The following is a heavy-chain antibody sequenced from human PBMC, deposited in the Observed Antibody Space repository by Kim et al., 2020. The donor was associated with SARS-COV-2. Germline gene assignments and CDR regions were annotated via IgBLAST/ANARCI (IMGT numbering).Heavy chain of an antibody. CDR3: ARDTGDGYNYGFDY. D-gene: IGHD5-12*01. CDR2: ISYDGSNK. J-gene: IGHJ4*02. V-gene: IGHV3-30*04. CDR1: GFTFSCYA. Sequence: GGSLRLSCAASGFTFSCYAMHWVRQAPGKGLEWVAVISYDGSNKYYADSVKGRFTISRDNSKNTLYLQMNSLRAEDTAVYYCARDTGDGYNYGFDYWGQG.